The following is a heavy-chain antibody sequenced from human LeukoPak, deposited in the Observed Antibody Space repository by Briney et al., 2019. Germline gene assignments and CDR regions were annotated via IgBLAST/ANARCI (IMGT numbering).Heavy chain of an antibody. CDR1: GGSISSYY. J-gene: IGHJ6*02. V-gene: IGHV4-4*07. Sequence: SETLSLTCTVSGGSISSYYWSWIRQPAGKGLEWIGRIYTSGSTNYNPSLKSRVTMSVDTSKNQFSLKLSSVTAADTAVYYCARGWATFEYSSSSLFYYYYGMDVWGQGTTVTVSS. D-gene: IGHD6-6*01. CDR3: ARGWATFEYSSSSLFYYYYGMDV. CDR2: IYTSGST.